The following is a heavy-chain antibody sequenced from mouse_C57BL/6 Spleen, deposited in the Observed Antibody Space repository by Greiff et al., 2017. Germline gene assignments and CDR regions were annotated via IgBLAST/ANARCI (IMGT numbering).Heavy chain of an antibody. Sequence: VKLLESGPGLVAPSQSLSITCTVSGFSLTSYGVRWVRQPPGKGLEWLGVIWGDGSTNYHSALISRLSISKDNSKSQVYLKLISLQTDDTATYYCANYYDDGYFDVWGTGTTVTVSS. J-gene: IGHJ1*03. CDR1: GFSLTSYG. CDR3: ANYYDDGYFDV. V-gene: IGHV2-3*01. CDR2: IWGDGST. D-gene: IGHD2-4*01.